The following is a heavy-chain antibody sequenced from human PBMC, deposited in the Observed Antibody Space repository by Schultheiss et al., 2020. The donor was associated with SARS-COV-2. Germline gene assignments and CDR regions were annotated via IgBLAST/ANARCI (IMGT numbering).Heavy chain of an antibody. V-gene: IGHV3-48*03. J-gene: IGHJ5*02. CDR1: GFTFSSYE. Sequence: GGSLRLSCAASGFTFSSYEMNWVRQAPGKGLEWVSYISSSGSTIYYADSVKGRFTISRDNAKNSLYLQMNSLRAEDTAVYYCARERSYYGSGSYPEWFDPWGQGTLVTVSS. CDR3: ARERSYYGSGSYPEWFDP. CDR2: ISSSGSTI. D-gene: IGHD3-10*01.